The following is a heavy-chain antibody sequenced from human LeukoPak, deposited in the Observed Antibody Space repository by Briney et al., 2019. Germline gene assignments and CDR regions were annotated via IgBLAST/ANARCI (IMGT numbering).Heavy chain of an antibody. Sequence: VESRKISCKGSGYSFSSYWIAWVRQMPGKGLEWMGVIYPRDSRTTYSPSFQDQVTISADKSISTAYLQWTSLKASDTAMYYCARHLSDITSRPNYWGPGTLVTVSS. CDR1: GYSFSSYW. CDR2: IYPRDSRT. J-gene: IGHJ4*02. V-gene: IGHV5-51*01. D-gene: IGHD2-15*01. CDR3: ARHLSDITSRPNY.